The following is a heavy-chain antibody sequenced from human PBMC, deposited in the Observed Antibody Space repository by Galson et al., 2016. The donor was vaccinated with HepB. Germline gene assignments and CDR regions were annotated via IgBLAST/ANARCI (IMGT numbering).Heavy chain of an antibody. Sequence: QSGAEVKKPGESLKISCKVSGYSFTDYWIAWVRQMPGKGLEWMGIIYPGNSDTRYSPSFQGHVTISADKSISTAYQQWNSLKASDTAMYYCARRGPGNYRSFDYWGQGTLVTVSS. CDR2: IYPGNSDT. J-gene: IGHJ4*02. V-gene: IGHV5-51*01. CDR1: GYSFTDYW. CDR3: ARRGPGNYRSFDY. D-gene: IGHD1-7*01.